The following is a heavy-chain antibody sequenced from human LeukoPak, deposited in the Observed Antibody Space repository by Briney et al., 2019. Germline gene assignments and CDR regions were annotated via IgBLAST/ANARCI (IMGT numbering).Heavy chain of an antibody. Sequence: GGSLRLSCAASGFNFRDYFMSWIRQAPGKGLEWVSYISGSSSIIHYADSVKGRFTISRDNAKNSLYLQADSLRAEDSAVYFCVRSSRGTSPVYWGQGTLVTVSS. CDR2: ISGSSSII. J-gene: IGHJ4*02. D-gene: IGHD6-25*01. CDR3: VRSSRGTSPVY. V-gene: IGHV3-11*04. CDR1: GFNFRDYF.